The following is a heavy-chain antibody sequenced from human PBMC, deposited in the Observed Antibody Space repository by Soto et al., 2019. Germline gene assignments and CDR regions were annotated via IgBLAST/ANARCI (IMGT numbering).Heavy chain of an antibody. CDR2: INWNGGST. CDR1: GFTFDDYG. V-gene: IGHV3-20*01. CDR3: AIGSSHRGTATITLDY. D-gene: IGHD5-12*01. J-gene: IGHJ4*02. Sequence: GGSLRLSCAASGFTFDDYGMSWVRQAPGKGLEWVSGINWNGGSTGYADSVKGRFTISRDNAKNSLYLQMNSLRADDTAVDHSAIGSSHRGTATITLDYWGQGTLVTVSS.